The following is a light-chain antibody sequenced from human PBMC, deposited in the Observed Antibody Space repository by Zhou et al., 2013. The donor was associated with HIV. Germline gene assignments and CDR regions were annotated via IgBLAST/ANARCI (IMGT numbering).Light chain of an antibody. CDR3: QQSYIAPRT. CDR2: GSS. V-gene: IGKV1-39*01. Sequence: DIQMTQSPSTLPASVGDRVTITCRASQSITTYLNWYQQKPGKAPKLLIYGSSSLQGGVPSRFSGTRSGTDFTLTISNLQPEDFATYYCQQSYIAPRTFGQGTKVEIK. J-gene: IGKJ1*01. CDR1: QSITTY.